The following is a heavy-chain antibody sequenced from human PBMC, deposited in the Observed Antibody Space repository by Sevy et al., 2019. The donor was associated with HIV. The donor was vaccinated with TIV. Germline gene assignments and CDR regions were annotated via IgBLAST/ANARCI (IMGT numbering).Heavy chain of an antibody. Sequence: GGSLRLSCAASGFASGFTFSSFAMSWVRQLPGKGLEWVSTINGRGGSTYYADSVKGRFTLSRDNSNNALFLQVDSLTPEDTALCYCARPTPRIAPSSAAFFDSWGHGTLVTVSS. D-gene: IGHD6-6*01. CDR2: INGRGGST. J-gene: IGHJ4*01. V-gene: IGHV3-23*01. CDR3: ARPTPRIAPSSAAFFDS. CDR1: GFTFSSFA.